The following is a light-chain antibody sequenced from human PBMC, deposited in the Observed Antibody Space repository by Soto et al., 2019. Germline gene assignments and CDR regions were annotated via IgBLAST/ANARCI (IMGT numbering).Light chain of an antibody. CDR3: QQYANSPIT. CDR1: QSVSSSY. V-gene: IGKV3-20*01. CDR2: DAS. J-gene: IGKJ5*01. Sequence: EIVLTQSPGTLSLSPGERATLSCRASQSVSSSYLAWYQQKPGQAPRLLIYDASSRATGIPDRFSGSGSGTDFTLTISRLEPEDFAVYSCQQYANSPITFGQGTRLEIK.